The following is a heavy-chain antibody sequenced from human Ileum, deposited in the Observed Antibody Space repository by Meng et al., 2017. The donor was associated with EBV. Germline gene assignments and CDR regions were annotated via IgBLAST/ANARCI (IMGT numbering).Heavy chain of an antibody. J-gene: IGHJ5*02. CDR2: IYHTGST. CDR3: ARRDTAWFDP. CDR1: GGSITSYIYY. D-gene: IGHD2-21*02. Sequence: QRHLQESDPGLVKPSETLSLTCMVPGGSITSYIYYWGWIRQPPGKGLEWIATIYHTGSTYYNPSLKSRVTISVDTSKNEFSLKVTSVTAADTALYYCARRDTAWFDPWGRGTLVTVSS. V-gene: IGHV4-39*01.